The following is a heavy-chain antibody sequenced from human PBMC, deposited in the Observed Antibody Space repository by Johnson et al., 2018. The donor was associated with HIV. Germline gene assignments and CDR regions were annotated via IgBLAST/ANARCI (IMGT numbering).Heavy chain of an antibody. J-gene: IGHJ3*02. V-gene: IGHV3-20*04. D-gene: IGHD6-6*01. CDR3: ASWNIAARPVGAFDI. Sequence: VQLAESGGGVVRPGGSLRLSCAASGFTFDDYGMSWVRQAPGKGLEWVSGINWKGISTGYADSVKGRLTISRDNSKNTLYLQMNSLRAEDTAVYYCASWNIAARPVGAFDIWGQGTMVTVSS. CDR1: GFTFDDYG. CDR2: INWKGIST.